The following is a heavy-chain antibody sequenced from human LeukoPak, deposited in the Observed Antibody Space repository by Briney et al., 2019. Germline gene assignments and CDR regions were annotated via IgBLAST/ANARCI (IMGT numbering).Heavy chain of an antibody. D-gene: IGHD3-10*01. Sequence: ASVRVSCKASGYTFTSYGISWVRQAPGQGLEWMGWISAYNGNTNYAQKLQGRVTMTTDTSTSTAYMELRSLRSEDTAVYYCARALLWFGELSNWFDPWGQGTLATVSS. J-gene: IGHJ5*02. CDR3: ARALLWFGELSNWFDP. CDR2: ISAYNGNT. CDR1: GYTFTSYG. V-gene: IGHV1-18*04.